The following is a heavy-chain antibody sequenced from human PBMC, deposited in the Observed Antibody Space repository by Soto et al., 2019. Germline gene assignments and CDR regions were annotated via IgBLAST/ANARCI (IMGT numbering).Heavy chain of an antibody. CDR1: GYTFSSYW. J-gene: IGHJ4*02. V-gene: IGHV3-74*01. Sequence: EVQLVESGGGLVQPGGSLRLSCATSGYTFSSYWMHWVRQVPGKGLLWVSRIDEYGNTINYADSVRGRFTISRDNARNTLYLEMNSLGAEDTALYYCTSDIGGKGAYWGPGTLVTVSS. D-gene: IGHD3-10*01. CDR3: TSDIGGKGAY. CDR2: IDEYGNTI.